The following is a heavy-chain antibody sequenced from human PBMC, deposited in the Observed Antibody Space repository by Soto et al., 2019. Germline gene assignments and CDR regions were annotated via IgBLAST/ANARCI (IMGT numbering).Heavy chain of an antibody. J-gene: IGHJ6*02. CDR2: IIPIFGTA. D-gene: IGHD3-3*01. Sequence: SVKVSCKASGGTFSSYAISWVRQAPGQGLEWMGGIIPIFGTANYAQKFQGRVTITADESTSTAYMELSSLRSEDTAVYYCARTPLGTIFGVVDLRDYYYGMDVWGQGTTVTVSS. CDR3: ARTPLGTIFGVVDLRDYYYGMDV. V-gene: IGHV1-69*13. CDR1: GGTFSSYA.